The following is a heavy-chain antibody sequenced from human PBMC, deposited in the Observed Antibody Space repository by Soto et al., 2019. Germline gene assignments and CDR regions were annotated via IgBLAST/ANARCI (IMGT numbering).Heavy chain of an antibody. J-gene: IGHJ4*02. CDR2: IDTAGDP. CDR3: ARESRAVAGTFDY. Sequence: PGGSLRLCCGASGFTFSSYYMHWVRQATGKGLEWVSAIDTAGDPCYPGSVKGRFTISRENAKNSLYLQMNSLRAGDTAVFYCARESRAVAGTFDYWGQGTLVTVSS. D-gene: IGHD6-19*01. CDR1: GFTFSSYY. V-gene: IGHV3-13*05.